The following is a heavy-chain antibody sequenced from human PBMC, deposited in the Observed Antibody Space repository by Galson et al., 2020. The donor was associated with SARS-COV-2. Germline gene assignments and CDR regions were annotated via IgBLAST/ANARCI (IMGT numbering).Heavy chain of an antibody. V-gene: IGHV1-18*04. D-gene: IGHD3-3*01. CDR3: AREGEGFWRGYYDYYYYGMDV. CDR1: GYTFTSSG. J-gene: IGHJ6*02. CDR2: ISVYNGKT. Sequence: ASVKVSCKASGYTFTSSGISWVRQAPGQGLEWMGWISVYNGKTNYAQKLQGRVTMTTDISTSTAYMELRSLTSDDTAMYYCAREGEGFWRGYYDYYYYGMDVWGQVTTVTVSS.